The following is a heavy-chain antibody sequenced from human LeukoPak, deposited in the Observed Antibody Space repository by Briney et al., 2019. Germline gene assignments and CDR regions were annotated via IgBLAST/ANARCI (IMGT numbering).Heavy chain of an antibody. D-gene: IGHD3-10*01. V-gene: IGHV1-69*05. J-gene: IGHJ4*02. CDR1: GGTFSSYA. Sequence: ASVKVSCKASGGTFSSYAISWVRQAPGQGLEWMGGIIPIFGTANYAQKFQGRVTITTDESTSTAYMELSSLRSEDTAVYYCASITMVRGVIIGQPFDYWGQGTLVTVSS. CDR2: IIPIFGTA. CDR3: ASITMVRGVIIGQPFDY.